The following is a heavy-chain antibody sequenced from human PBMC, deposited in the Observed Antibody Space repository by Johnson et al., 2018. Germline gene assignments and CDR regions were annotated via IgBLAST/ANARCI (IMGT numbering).Heavy chain of an antibody. CDR2: ISYDGRNK. CDR1: GFTFSHYA. Sequence: QVQLVQCGGGVVQPGTSLRLSCAASGFTFSHYAMHWVRQAPGKGLEWVAVISYDGRNKYYADSVTGQFTISRDNSKNTLYLQMNSLSGDDTGNYYCASGHIDMVVVPAMGGHMDVWGKGTTVIVSS. CDR3: ASGHIDMVVVPAMGGHMDV. V-gene: IGHV3-30*04. D-gene: IGHD2-2*01. J-gene: IGHJ6*03.